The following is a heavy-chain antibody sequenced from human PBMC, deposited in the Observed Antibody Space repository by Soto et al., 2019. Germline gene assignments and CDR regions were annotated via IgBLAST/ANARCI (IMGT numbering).Heavy chain of an antibody. D-gene: IGHD2-15*01. V-gene: IGHV3-48*02. CDR1: GFTFSSYS. CDR2: ISSSSSTI. Sequence: EVQLVESGGGLVQPGGSLRLSCAASGFTFSSYSMNWVRQAPGKGLEWVSYISSSSSTIYYADSVKGRFTISRDNAKNSLYLQMNSLRDEDTAVYYCARDAGAYCSGGSCYLGPWFDPWGQGTLATVSS. J-gene: IGHJ5*02. CDR3: ARDAGAYCSGGSCYLGPWFDP.